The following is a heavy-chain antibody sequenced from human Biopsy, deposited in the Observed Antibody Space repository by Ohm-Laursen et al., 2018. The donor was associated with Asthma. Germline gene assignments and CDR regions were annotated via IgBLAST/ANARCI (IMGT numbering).Heavy chain of an antibody. CDR1: GGSITSSSYY. CDR3: VRHQYSSSWSTFDY. J-gene: IGHJ4*02. D-gene: IGHD3-22*01. V-gene: IGHV4-39*01. Sequence: SDTLSLTCTVSGGSITSSSYYWGWIRQPPGKGMEWIGSMYHSGSPYNHPSLKSRATISVHTSKNQLSLKISSVTAADTAVYFCVRHQYSSSWSTFDYWGQGALVTVSS. CDR2: MYHSGSP.